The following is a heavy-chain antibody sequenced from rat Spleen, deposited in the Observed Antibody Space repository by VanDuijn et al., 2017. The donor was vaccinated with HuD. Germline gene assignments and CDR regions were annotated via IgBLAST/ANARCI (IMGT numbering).Heavy chain of an antibody. Sequence: EVQLVESGGGLVQPGRSLKLSCAASGFTYSNYVMAWVSQAPTKGLEWVASISPTGGRTHFRDSVKGRFTISRDNAKSSLYLQMDSLRSEDTATYYCTTEDYGSPSWFAYWGQGTLVTVSS. J-gene: IGHJ3*01. CDR1: GFTYSNYV. CDR2: ISPTGGRT. D-gene: IGHD1-3*01. CDR3: TTEDYGSPSWFAY. V-gene: IGHV5-20*01.